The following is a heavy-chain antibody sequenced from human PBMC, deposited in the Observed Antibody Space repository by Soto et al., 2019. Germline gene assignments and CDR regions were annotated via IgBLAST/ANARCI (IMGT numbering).Heavy chain of an antibody. CDR2: IKQDGSEK. J-gene: IGHJ6*03. D-gene: IGHD3-3*01. CDR3: ARVSYDFWSGYYNYYYYYMDV. V-gene: IGHV3-7*01. CDR1: GFTFSSYG. Sequence: PGGSLRLSCAASGFTFSSYGMSWVRQAPGKGLEWVANIKQDGSEKYYVDSVKGRFTISRDNAKNSLYLQMNSLRAEDTAVYYCARVSYDFWSGYYNYYYYYMDVWGKGTTVTVTS.